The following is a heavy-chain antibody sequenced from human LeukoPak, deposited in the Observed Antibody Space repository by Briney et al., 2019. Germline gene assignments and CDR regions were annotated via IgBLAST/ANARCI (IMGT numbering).Heavy chain of an antibody. J-gene: IGHJ5*02. D-gene: IGHD2-15*01. CDR1: GFTFSSYS. Sequence: PGGSLRLSCVASGFTFSSYSMNWVRQAPGKGLEWVSSISSSSSYISYADSVKGRFTIARDNAKNSLYLQMNSLRAEATAVSYCGSCSGGSCHSGWFDPWGQGTLVTVSS. CDR3: GSCSGGSCHSGWFDP. V-gene: IGHV3-21*01. CDR2: ISSSSSYI.